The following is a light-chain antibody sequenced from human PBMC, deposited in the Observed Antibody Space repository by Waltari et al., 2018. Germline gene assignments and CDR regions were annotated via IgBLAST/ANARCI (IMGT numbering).Light chain of an antibody. V-gene: IGLV1-40*01. Sequence: QSVLTQPPSVSGAPGQRVTISCTGGSSNIGADYDVHWYQQLPGTAPKLLIFDTTNGPSGVPNRFSGSKSGTSAFLAITGLQPEDEADYYCQSYDSSLSGWRVFGTGTKVTVL. CDR3: QSYDSSLSGWRV. CDR1: SSNIGADYD. CDR2: DTT. J-gene: IGLJ1*01.